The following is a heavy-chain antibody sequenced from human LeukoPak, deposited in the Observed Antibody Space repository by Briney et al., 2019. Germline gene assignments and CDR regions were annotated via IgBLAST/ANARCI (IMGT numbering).Heavy chain of an antibody. Sequence: GGSLRLSCAASGFTFSGSAMHWVRQASGKGLEWVGRIRSKANSYAPAYAASVKGRFTISRDDSKNTAYLQMNSLKTEDTAVYYCTSSQAAAGPFDYWGQGTLVTVSS. V-gene: IGHV3-73*01. CDR1: GFTFSGSA. CDR2: IRSKANSYAP. D-gene: IGHD6-13*01. CDR3: TSSQAAAGPFDY. J-gene: IGHJ4*02.